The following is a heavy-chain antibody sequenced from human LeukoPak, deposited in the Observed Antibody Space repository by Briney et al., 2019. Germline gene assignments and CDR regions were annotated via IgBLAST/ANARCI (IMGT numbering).Heavy chain of an antibody. CDR1: GFTFDDYA. Sequence: GRSLRLSCAASGFTFDDYAMHWVRQAPGKGLEWVSGISWNSGSIGYADSVKGRFTISRDNAKNSLYLQMNSLRAEDTAVYYCARVSSSWLIYYYYYMDVWGKGTTVTISS. D-gene: IGHD6-13*01. J-gene: IGHJ6*03. CDR3: ARVSSSWLIYYYYYMDV. CDR2: ISWNSGSI. V-gene: IGHV3-9*01.